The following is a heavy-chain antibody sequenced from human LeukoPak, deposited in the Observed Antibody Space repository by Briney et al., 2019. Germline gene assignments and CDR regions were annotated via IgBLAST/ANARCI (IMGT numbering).Heavy chain of an antibody. J-gene: IGHJ4*02. V-gene: IGHV4-38-2*02. CDR2: IFHTGST. CDR3: ARDVVGATHFFDY. CDR1: GDSISNGNY. Sequence: PSETLSLTCTVSGDSISNGNYWGWIRQPPGKRLEWIGSIFHTGSTYYNPSLKSRVTISVDTSKNQFSLKLSSVTAADTAVYYCARDVVGATHFFDYWGQGTLVTVSS. D-gene: IGHD1-26*01.